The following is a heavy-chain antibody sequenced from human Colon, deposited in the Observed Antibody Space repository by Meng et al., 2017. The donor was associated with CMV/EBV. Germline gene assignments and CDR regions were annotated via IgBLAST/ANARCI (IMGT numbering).Heavy chain of an antibody. CDR1: GYTVKSYD. Sequence: KASGYTVKSYDINWVRQATGQGLEWMGWMSPKSGKTEYAQKFQGRVTMTRDTSKSTAYMELSSLGSEDTAVFYCARESYFGSGTFYYWGQGTLVTVSS. CDR3: ARESYFGSGTFYY. CDR2: MSPKSGKT. V-gene: IGHV1-8*01. J-gene: IGHJ4*02. D-gene: IGHD3-10*01.